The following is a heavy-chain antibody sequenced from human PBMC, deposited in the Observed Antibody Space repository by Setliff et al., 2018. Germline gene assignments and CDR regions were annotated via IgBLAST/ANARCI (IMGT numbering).Heavy chain of an antibody. V-gene: IGHV3-7*03. CDR3: ARDSSGSYYNVYYYYYYYMDV. CDR1: GFTFSSYW. J-gene: IGHJ6*03. Sequence: PGGSLRLSCAASGFTFSSYWMSWVRQVPGKGLEWVANIKQDGSEKYYVDSVKGRFTISRDNAKNSLYLQMNSLRTEDTALYYCARDSSGSYYNVYYYYYYYMDVWGKGTTVTVSS. CDR2: IKQDGSEK. D-gene: IGHD3-10*01.